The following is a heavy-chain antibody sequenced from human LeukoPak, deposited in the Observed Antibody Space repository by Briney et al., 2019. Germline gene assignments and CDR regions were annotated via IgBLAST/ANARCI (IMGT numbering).Heavy chain of an antibody. CDR3: ATAPSGSGTFLDY. J-gene: IGHJ4*02. D-gene: IGHD3-10*01. Sequence: GGSLRLSCAAPGFTFSSYAMSWVRQAPGKGLEWVSAISGSGGSTYYADSVKGRFTISRDNSKNTLYLQMNSLRAEDTAVYYCATAPSGSGTFLDYWGQGTLVTVSS. V-gene: IGHV3-23*01. CDR2: ISGSGGST. CDR1: GFTFSSYA.